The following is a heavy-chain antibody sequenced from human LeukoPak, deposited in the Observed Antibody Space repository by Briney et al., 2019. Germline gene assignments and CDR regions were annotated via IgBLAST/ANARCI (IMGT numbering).Heavy chain of an antibody. Sequence: GGSLRLSCAASGFTLSRYVMHWVRQAPGKGLEWVAVIFYDGSNKYYADSVKGRFTISRDNSKHTLSLQMSSLRAEDTAVYYCARDSQDCLDYWGQGTLVTVSS. D-gene: IGHD3/OR15-3a*01. CDR2: IFYDGSNK. CDR3: ARDSQDCLDY. CDR1: GFTLSRYV. V-gene: IGHV3-33*08. J-gene: IGHJ4*02.